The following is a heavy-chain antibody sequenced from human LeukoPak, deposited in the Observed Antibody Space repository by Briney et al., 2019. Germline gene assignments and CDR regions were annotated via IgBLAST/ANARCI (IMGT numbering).Heavy chain of an antibody. CDR3: AKAQLIVVVAATGVDY. D-gene: IGHD2-15*01. CDR2: ISGSGGST. J-gene: IGHJ4*02. CDR1: GFTFSSYA. V-gene: IGHV3-23*01. Sequence: PGGSLRLSCAASGFTFSSYAMSWVRQAPGKGPEWVSAISGSGGSTYYADSVKGRFTISRDNSKNTLYLQMNSLRAEDTAVYYCAKAQLIVVVAATGVDYWGQGTLVTVSS.